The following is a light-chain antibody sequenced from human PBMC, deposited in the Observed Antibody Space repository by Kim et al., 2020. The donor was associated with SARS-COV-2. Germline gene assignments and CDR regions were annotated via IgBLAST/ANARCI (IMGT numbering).Light chain of an antibody. Sequence: GQSVTNSCTGTSSDVGGYNYVSWYQQHPGKAPKLMIYGVSKRPSGVPDRFSGSKSGNTASLTVSGLQAEDEADYYCSSYAGSNNLVFGGGTQLTVL. J-gene: IGLJ3*02. V-gene: IGLV2-8*01. CDR2: GVS. CDR3: SSYAGSNNLV. CDR1: SSDVGGYNY.